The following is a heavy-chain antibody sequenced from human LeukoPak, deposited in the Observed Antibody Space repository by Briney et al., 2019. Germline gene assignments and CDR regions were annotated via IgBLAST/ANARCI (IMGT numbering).Heavy chain of an antibody. V-gene: IGHV3-30*18. D-gene: IGHD5-12*01. CDR1: GFTFSSYG. CDR2: ISYDGSNK. Sequence: PGGSLRLSCAASGFTFSSYGMHWVRQAPGKGLEWVAVISYDGSNKYYADSVKGRFTISRDNSKNTLYLQMNSLRAEDTAVYYCANGPGRSGYAIAGVYFDYWGQGTLVTVSS. CDR3: ANGPGRSGYAIAGVYFDY. J-gene: IGHJ4*02.